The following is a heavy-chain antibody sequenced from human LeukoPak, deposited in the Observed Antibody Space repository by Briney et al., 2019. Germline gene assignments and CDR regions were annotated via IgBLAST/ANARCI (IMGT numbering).Heavy chain of an antibody. CDR1: GGSISSYY. Sequence: PSETLSLTCTVSGGSISSYYWSWIRQPPGKGLEWIGYIYYSGSTNYNPSLTGRVTISVDTSKNQFSLKLSSVTAADTAVYYCARGGLNTYYYDSSGSSAAFDIWGQGTMVTVSS. CDR3: ARGGLNTYYYDSSGSSAAFDI. CDR2: IYYSGST. D-gene: IGHD3-22*01. V-gene: IGHV4-59*01. J-gene: IGHJ3*02.